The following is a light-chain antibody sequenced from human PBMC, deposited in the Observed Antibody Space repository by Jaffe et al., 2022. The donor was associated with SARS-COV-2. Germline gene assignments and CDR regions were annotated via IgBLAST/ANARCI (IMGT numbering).Light chain of an antibody. V-gene: IGKV3-11*01. CDR3: QQRSNWPPYMWT. J-gene: IGKJ2*02. Sequence: EIVLTQSPATLSLSPGERATLSCRASQSVSSYLAWYQQKPGQAPRLLIYDASNRATGIPARFSGSGSGTDFTLTISSLEPEDFAVYYCQQRSNWPPYMWTFGQGTKLEIK. CDR1: QSVSSY. CDR2: DAS.